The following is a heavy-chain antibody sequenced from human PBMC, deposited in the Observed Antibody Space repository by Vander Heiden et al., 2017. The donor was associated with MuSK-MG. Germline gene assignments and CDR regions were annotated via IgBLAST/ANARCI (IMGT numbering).Heavy chain of an antibody. D-gene: IGHD3-10*01. Sequence: PGQGLEWMGGIIPIFGTANYAQKCQGRVTITADKSTSTAYMELRSLRSEDTAVYYCPRWMVQGVIIRWFDPWAQGTLFPVS. CDR3: PRWMVQGVIIRWFDP. CDR2: IIPIFGTA. V-gene: IGHV1-69*06. J-gene: IGHJ5*02.